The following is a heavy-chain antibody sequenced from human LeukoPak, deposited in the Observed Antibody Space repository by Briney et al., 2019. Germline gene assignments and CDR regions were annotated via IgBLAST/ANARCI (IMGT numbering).Heavy chain of an antibody. J-gene: IGHJ4*02. D-gene: IGHD5/OR15-5a*01. CDR2: ISGSGDDT. CDR1: GVSINNYA. V-gene: IGHV3-23*01. CDR3: AKGSLRSRPYCFDF. Sequence: AESLTLSCAASGVSINNYAMSWVRQVPGKGLEWVSAISGSGDDTYNADPVNRRFTISRDYSKNTLYLQMNSLRVEDSAMYHCAKGSLRSRPYCFDFWGQGTLVTVSS.